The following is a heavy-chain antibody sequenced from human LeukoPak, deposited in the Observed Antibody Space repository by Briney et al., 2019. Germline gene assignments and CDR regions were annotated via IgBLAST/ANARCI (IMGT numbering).Heavy chain of an antibody. J-gene: IGHJ4*02. V-gene: IGHV3-23*01. CDR1: GFTFSDYA. CDR2: ITGSGDST. Sequence: GGSLSLSCAASGFTFSDYAMHWVRQAPGKGLEWVSAITGSGDSTFYADSVKGRFTISRDNSKNTLYVQMNSLRAEDTAVYYCVKDYGPKQLVFFDSWGQGTLVTVSS. D-gene: IGHD6-13*01. CDR3: VKDYGPKQLVFFDS.